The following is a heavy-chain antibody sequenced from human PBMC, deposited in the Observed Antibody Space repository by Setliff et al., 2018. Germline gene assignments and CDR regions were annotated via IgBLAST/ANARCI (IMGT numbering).Heavy chain of an antibody. J-gene: IGHJ5*02. CDR2: INAGNGNT. CDR3: ARSPAVLGIVYLDP. CDR1: GYSFAKYA. Sequence: GASVKVSCKASGYSFAKYALHWVRQAPGQRLEWMGWINAGNGNTKCSQNFQGRVTITRDTSASTAYVELSSLRSEDTAVYYCARSPAVLGIVYLDPWGQGTLVTVSS. V-gene: IGHV1-3*01. D-gene: IGHD2-15*01.